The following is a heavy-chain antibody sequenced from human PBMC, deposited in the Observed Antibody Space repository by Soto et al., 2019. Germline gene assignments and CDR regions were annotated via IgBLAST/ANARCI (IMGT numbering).Heavy chain of an antibody. CDR3: ARVFSALWFGELFPFDY. CDR2: INAGNGNT. CDR1: GYTFTSCA. J-gene: IGHJ4*02. V-gene: IGHV1-3*01. D-gene: IGHD3-10*01. Sequence: ASVKVSCKASGYTFTSCAMHWVRQAPGQRLEWMGWINAGNGNTKYSQKFQGRVTITRDTSASTAYMELSSLRSEDTAVYYCARVFSALWFGELFPFDYWGQGTLVTVSS.